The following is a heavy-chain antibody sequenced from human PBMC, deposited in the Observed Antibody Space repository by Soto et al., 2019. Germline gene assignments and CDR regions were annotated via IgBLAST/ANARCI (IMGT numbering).Heavy chain of an antibody. CDR2: ISSNGVGT. CDR3: ARRARPDFYYMDV. J-gene: IGHJ6*03. Sequence: EVQLAESGGGLAQPGGSLRLSCAASGFTLSGYAMDWVRQAPGKGLEYVSGISSNGVGTYYANSVQGRFTISRDNSENTVYLQMGSQRPEDMAVYYCARRARPDFYYMDVWGKGTTVTVSS. CDR1: GFTLSGYA. D-gene: IGHD6-6*01. V-gene: IGHV3-64*01.